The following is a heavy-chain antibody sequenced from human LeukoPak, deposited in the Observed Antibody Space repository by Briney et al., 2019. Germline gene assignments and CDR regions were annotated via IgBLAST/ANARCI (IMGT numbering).Heavy chain of an antibody. CDR1: GFTFSSYS. D-gene: IGHD6-19*01. CDR2: IDSSSSYI. CDR3: APGIAVGTAADY. J-gene: IGHJ4*02. Sequence: GGSLRLSCAASGFTFSSYSMNWVRQAPGKGLEWVSSIDSSSSYIYYADSVKGRFTISRDNAKNSLYLQMNNLRAEDTAVYYCAPGIAVGTAADYWGQGTLVTVSS. V-gene: IGHV3-21*01.